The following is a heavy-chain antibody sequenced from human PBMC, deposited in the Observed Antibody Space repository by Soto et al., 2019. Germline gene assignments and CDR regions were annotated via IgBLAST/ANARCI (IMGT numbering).Heavy chain of an antibody. J-gene: IGHJ5*02. CDR1: GGSVTMSSFS. CDR2: ISHSGAT. V-gene: IGHV4-30-2*01. CDR3: ASLDYYGSWLDP. Sequence: LQLQESGSGLVQPSQTLSLTCALSGGSVTMSSFSWAWVGQPPGRGVQWIGYISHSGATSSDPTLKSRATISRDRAKNQLSLKLTSVTAAATAVYYCASLDYYGSWLDPWGQGTLVTVSS. D-gene: IGHD1-26*01.